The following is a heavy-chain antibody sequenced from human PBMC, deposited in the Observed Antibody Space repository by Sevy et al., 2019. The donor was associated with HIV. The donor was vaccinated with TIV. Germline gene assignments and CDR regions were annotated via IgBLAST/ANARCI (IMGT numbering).Heavy chain of an antibody. CDR2: ISGSGDNT. CDR3: AKDSGDDNYGLFDY. D-gene: IGHD5-18*01. CDR1: GFTFSNYA. V-gene: IGHV3-23*01. J-gene: IGHJ4*02. Sequence: GGCLRLSCGASGFTFSNYAMSWVRQAPGKGLERVSSISGSGDNTYNADSVKGRFTVSRDNSKNTLYLQMNSLRAEDTAVYYCAKDSGDDNYGLFDYWGQGTLVTVSS.